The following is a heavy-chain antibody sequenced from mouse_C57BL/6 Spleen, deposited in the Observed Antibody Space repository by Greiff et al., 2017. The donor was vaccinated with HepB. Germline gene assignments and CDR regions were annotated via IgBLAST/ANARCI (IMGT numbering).Heavy chain of an antibody. V-gene: IGHV5-16*01. D-gene: IGHD1-1*01. J-gene: IGHJ1*03. CDR1: GFTFSDYY. CDR3: ARDMDYGSSPYWYFDV. Sequence: EVKLVESEGGLVQPGSSMKLSCTASGFTFSDYYMAWVRQVPEKGLEWVANINYDGSSTYYLDSLKSRFIISRDNAKNMLYLQMSSLKSEDTATYYCARDMDYGSSPYWYFDVWGTGTTVTVSS. CDR2: INYDGSST.